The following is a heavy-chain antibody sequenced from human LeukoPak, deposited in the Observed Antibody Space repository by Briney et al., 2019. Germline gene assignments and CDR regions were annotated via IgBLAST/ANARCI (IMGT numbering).Heavy chain of an antibody. D-gene: IGHD1-1*01. CDR2: ISGSGGST. CDR3: AKGPTGTTGTFDI. V-gene: IGHV3-23*01. CDR1: GFTFSSYA. J-gene: IGHJ3*02. Sequence: GGSLRLSCAASGFTFSSYAMSWVRQAPGKWLEWVSAISGSGGSTHYADSVKGRFTISRDNSKNTLYLQMNSLRAEDTAVYYCAKGPTGTTGTFDIWGLGTMVTVSS.